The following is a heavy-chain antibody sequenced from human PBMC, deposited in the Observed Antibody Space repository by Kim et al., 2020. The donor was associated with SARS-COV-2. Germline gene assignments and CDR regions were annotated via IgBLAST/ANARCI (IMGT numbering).Heavy chain of an antibody. J-gene: IGHJ5*02. D-gene: IGHD2-2*01. CDR1: GFTFNSYA. CDR3: APVPVPAADNWFDP. CDR2: ISGSGGST. V-gene: IGHV3-23*01. Sequence: GGSLRLSCAASGFTFNSYAMSWVRQAPGKGLEWVSAISGSGGSTYYADSVKGRFTISRDNSKNTLYLQMNSLRAEDTAVYYCAPVPVPAADNWFDPWGQGTLVTVSS.